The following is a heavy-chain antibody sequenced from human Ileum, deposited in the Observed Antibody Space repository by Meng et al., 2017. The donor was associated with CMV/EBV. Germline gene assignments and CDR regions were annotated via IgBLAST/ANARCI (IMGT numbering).Heavy chain of an antibody. V-gene: IGHV4-59*01. CDR1: GGPISSYY. D-gene: IGHD1-26*01. J-gene: IGHJ6*02. CDR2: IYYSGST. CDR3: AREIRPDSSGSSWERNYSYYGMDV. Sequence: SETLSLTFTVSGGPISSYYWSWIRQPPGKGLEWFGYIYYSGSTNYNPSLKSRVTISVDTSKNQFSLKPSSVTAADTAVYYCAREIRPDSSGSSWERNYSYYGMDVWGQGTTVTVSS.